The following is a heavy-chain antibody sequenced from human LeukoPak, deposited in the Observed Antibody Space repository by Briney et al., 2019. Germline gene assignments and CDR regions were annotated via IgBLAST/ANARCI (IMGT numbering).Heavy chain of an antibody. CDR3: ARHRDGYNL. CDR1: GGSISSYY. J-gene: IGHJ4*02. CDR2: IYYSGST. V-gene: IGHV4-59*08. Sequence: SEALSLTCTVSGGSISSYYWSWIRQPPGKGLEWIGYIYYSGSTNYNPSLKSRVTISVDTSKNQFSLKLSSVTAADTAVYYCARHRDGYNLWGQGTLVTVSS. D-gene: IGHD5-24*01.